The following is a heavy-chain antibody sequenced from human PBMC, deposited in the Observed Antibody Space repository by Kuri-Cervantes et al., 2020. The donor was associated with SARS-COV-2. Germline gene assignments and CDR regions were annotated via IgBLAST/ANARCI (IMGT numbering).Heavy chain of an antibody. CDR2: IYTSGST. CDR3: ARGPAHRSKNPVGTFDY. D-gene: IGHD1-1*01. Sequence: GSLRLSCTVSGGSISSYYWSWIRQPAGKGLEWIGRIYTSGSTNYNPSLKSRVTMSIDTSKNQFSLKLSSVTAADTAVYYCARGPAHRSKNPVGTFDYWGQGTLVTVSS. CDR1: GGSISSYY. J-gene: IGHJ4*02. V-gene: IGHV4-4*07.